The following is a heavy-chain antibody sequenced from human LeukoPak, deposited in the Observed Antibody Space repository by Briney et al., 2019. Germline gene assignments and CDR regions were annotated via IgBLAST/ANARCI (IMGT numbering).Heavy chain of an antibody. J-gene: IGHJ4*02. CDR3: ALGYYYDSSGPAAFDY. CDR2: IYGGGST. Sequence: GGSLRLSCAASGFTVSSNYMSWVRQAPGKGLEWVSVIYGGGSTYYADSVKGRFTISRDNSKNTLYLQMNSLRAEDTAVYYCALGYYYDSSGPAAFDYWGQGTLVTVSS. D-gene: IGHD3-22*01. CDR1: GFTVSSNY. V-gene: IGHV3-53*01.